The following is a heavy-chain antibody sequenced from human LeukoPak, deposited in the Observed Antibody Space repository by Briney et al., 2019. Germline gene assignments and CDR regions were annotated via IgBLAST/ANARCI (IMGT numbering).Heavy chain of an antibody. D-gene: IGHD3-22*01. CDR2: INHSGST. CDR3: ARPEDYDSAGYSSYFHH. V-gene: IGHV4-34*01. J-gene: IGHJ1*01. Sequence: SETLSLTCAVYGGSFSGYYWSWIRQPPGKGLEWIGEINHSGSTNYNPSLKSRVTISVDTSKNQFSLKMSSVTAADTAVYYCARPEDYDSAGYSSYFHHWGQGTLVTVSS. CDR1: GGSFSGYY.